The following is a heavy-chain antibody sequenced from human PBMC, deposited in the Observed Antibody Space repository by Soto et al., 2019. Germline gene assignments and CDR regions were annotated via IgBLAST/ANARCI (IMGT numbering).Heavy chain of an antibody. CDR1: GFSLSTTGMC. V-gene: IGHV2-70*01. Sequence: SGPTLVNPTQTLTLTCTFSGFSLSTTGMCVSWIRQPPGKALEWLALIDWDDDKYYSTSLKTRLSISKGTSKNQVVLTMTNMDPVDTATYYCARSRITYYHGSIGSLDSWGQGTLVTVSS. J-gene: IGHJ4*02. D-gene: IGHD3-22*01. CDR3: ARSRITYYHGSIGSLDS. CDR2: IDWDDDK.